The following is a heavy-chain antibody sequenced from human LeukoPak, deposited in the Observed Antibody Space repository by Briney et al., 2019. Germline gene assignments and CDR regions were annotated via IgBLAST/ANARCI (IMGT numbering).Heavy chain of an antibody. CDR3: ASGYSGYFSDY. V-gene: IGHV4-38-2*02. CDR1: GYSIRSGYY. Sequence: SETLSLTCTVSGYSIRSGYYCAWIRQPPGKGLEWIGTIYHSGNTYYNPSLKSRVTISVDTSKNQFSLRLTSVTAADTAVYCCASGYSGYFSDYWGQGTLVTVSS. CDR2: IYHSGNT. J-gene: IGHJ4*02. D-gene: IGHD5-12*01.